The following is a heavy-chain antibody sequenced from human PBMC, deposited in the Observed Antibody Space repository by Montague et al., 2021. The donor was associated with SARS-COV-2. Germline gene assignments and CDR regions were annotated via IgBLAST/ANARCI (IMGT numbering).Heavy chain of an antibody. Sequence: SETLSLTCTVSGGSISGYYWSWIRQPPGKGLEWIGYIYHSGNTKYNPSLKSRVSISADTSKNQFSLRLSSVTAADTAVYAREYRIELWQTYWYFGLWGRGTLVTVSS. D-gene: IGHD5-18*01. CDR3: EYRIELWQTYWYFGL. J-gene: IGHJ2*01. CDR2: IYHSGNT. V-gene: IGHV4-59*01. CDR1: GGSISGYY.